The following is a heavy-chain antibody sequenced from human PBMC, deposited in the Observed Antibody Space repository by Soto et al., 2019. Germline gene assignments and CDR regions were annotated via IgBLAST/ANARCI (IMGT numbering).Heavy chain of an antibody. CDR3: AGGGVPAAMHYYYYYMDV. V-gene: IGHV4-59*08. J-gene: IGHJ6*03. CDR2: IYYSGST. CDR1: GGSISSYY. D-gene: IGHD2-2*01. Sequence: SETLSLTCTVSGGSISSYYWSWIRQPPGKGLEWIGYIYYSGSTNYNPSLKSRVTISVDTSKNQFSLKLSSVTAADTAVYYCAGGGVPAAMHYYYYYMDVWGKGTTVTVSS.